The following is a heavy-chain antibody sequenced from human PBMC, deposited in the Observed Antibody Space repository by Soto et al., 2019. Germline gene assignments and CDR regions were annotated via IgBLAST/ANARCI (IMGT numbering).Heavy chain of an antibody. CDR3: AKAKNDFWSGYYPPSRFSGMDV. Sequence: AGGSMRLSCAASGFTFSSYGMHWVRQAPGKGLEWVAVISYDGSNKYYADSVKGRFTISRDNSKNTLYLQMNSLRAEDTAVYYCAKAKNDFWSGYYPPSRFSGMDVWGQGTTVTVSS. J-gene: IGHJ6*02. V-gene: IGHV3-30*18. D-gene: IGHD3-3*01. CDR2: ISYDGSNK. CDR1: GFTFSSYG.